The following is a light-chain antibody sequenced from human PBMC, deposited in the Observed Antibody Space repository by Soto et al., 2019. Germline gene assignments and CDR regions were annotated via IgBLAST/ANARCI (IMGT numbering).Light chain of an antibody. V-gene: IGKV3-20*01. CDR1: QTISSNY. J-gene: IGKJ1*01. CDR3: EQYGSSPRT. Sequence: PGEGATLSCRASQTISSNYFAWYQQKPGQAPRLLIYGISTRATGIPDRFSGSGSGTDFTLTISRLEPEDFAVYYCEQYGSSPRTFGQGTKVDIK. CDR2: GIS.